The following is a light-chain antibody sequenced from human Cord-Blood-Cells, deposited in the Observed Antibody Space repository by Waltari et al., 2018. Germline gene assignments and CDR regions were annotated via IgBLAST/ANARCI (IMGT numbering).Light chain of an antibody. V-gene: IGLV2-14*01. CDR3: SSYTSSSTLV. J-gene: IGLJ2*01. CDR2: DVS. CDR1: TSDVGGYNY. Sequence: QSALTQPASVSGSSRQSITISCTGTTSDVGGYNYVSWNHPQPGKAPKLMIYDVSKRPSGVSNRFSGSKSGNTASLTISGLQAEDEADYYCSSYTSSSTLVFGGGTKLTVL.